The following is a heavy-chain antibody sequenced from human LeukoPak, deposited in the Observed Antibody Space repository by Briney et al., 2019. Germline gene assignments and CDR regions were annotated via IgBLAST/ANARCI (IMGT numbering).Heavy chain of an antibody. CDR1: GGSMSSSSYY. V-gene: IGHV4-39*01. D-gene: IGHD3-3*01. J-gene: IGHJ5*02. CDR3: ARLKSGFPRVGFDP. Sequence: SETLSLTCTVSGGSMSSSSYYWGWIRQPPGKGLEWVATIYYSGSTYYNLSLKSRVTISVDTSKNQFFLKLSSVTAADTAVYYCARLKSGFPRVGFDPWGQGTLVIVSS. CDR2: IYYSGST.